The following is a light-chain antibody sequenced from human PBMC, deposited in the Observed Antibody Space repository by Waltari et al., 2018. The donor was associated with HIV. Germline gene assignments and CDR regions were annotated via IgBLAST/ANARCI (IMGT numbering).Light chain of an antibody. CDR3: ASWDDSLNAFV. J-gene: IGLJ1*01. V-gene: IGLV1-47*01. CDR2: RNS. CDR1: NSNIESNY. Sequence: QSVLTQPPSASATPGQRITISCSGGNSNIESNYVYWYQQLHGTAPKVFIYRNSQRPSGVPDRFSGSKSGTSASLIISGLRSGDEADYYCASWDDSLNAFVFGTGTKVTVL.